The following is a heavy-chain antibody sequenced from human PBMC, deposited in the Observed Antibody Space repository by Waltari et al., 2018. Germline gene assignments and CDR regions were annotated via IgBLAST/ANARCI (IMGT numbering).Heavy chain of an antibody. Sequence: EVQLVESGGGLVQPGGSLRLSCAASGFTFTAYSMHWVRQAPGKGLVDVAAVRSDGEHSDDASSVKGRFTISRDNSKNTVYLQMGSLRDDYMAVYYCARDPCGGGCYGYRYFDLWGRGTLVTVSS. CDR3: ARDPCGGGCYGYRYFDL. CDR1: GFTFTAYS. CDR2: VRSDGEHS. J-gene: IGHJ2*01. D-gene: IGHD2-21*01. V-gene: IGHV3-64*01.